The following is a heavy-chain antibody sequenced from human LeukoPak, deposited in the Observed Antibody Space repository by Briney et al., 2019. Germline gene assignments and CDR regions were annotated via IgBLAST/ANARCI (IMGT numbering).Heavy chain of an antibody. CDR2: INTYNGHT. CDR1: GYTFTSYG. J-gene: IGHJ4*02. V-gene: IGHV1-18*01. D-gene: IGHD2-15*01. Sequence: ASVKVSCNTSGYTFTSYGISWVRQAPGQGLEYMGWINTYNGHTNYAQKLQGRVTMTTDTSTSTAYMELRSLRSDDTAVYYCASGCSGGSYYFDYWGQGTLVTVSS. CDR3: ASGCSGGSYYFDY.